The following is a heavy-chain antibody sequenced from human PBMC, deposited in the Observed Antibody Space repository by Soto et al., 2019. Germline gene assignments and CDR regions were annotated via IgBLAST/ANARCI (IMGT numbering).Heavy chain of an antibody. V-gene: IGHV1-2*02. CDR2: INPNSGGT. CDR1: GYTFTGYY. D-gene: IGHD6-19*01. J-gene: IGHJ4*02. Sequence: GASVKVSCKASGYTFTGYYMHWVRQAPGQGLEWMGWINPNSGGTNYAQKLQGRVTMTTDTSTSTAYMELRSLRSDDTAVYYCARVKSSGRYYFDYWGQGTLVTVSS. CDR3: ARVKSSGRYYFDY.